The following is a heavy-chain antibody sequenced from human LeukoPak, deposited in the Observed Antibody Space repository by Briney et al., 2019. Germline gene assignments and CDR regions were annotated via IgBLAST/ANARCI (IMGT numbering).Heavy chain of an antibody. CDR1: GGSISSSSYF. D-gene: IGHD3-22*01. CDR3: ARRHYDSTGRDFDY. CDR2: IDYSGGT. Sequence: SETLSLTCTVSGGSISSSSYFWAWLRQPPGKGLEWIGSIDYSGGTNYSPSLESRVSISVDTSKKQFSLKLSSVTAADTAVYYCARRHYDSTGRDFDYWGRGTLVTVSS. V-gene: IGHV4-39*01. J-gene: IGHJ4*02.